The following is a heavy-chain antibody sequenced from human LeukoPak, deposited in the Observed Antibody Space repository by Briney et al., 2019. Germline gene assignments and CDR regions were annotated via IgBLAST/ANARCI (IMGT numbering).Heavy chain of an antibody. CDR2: INPNSGGT. J-gene: IGHJ6*03. CDR3: ARDLGTYGSGSYLVSYDYYYMDV. V-gene: IGHV1-2*02. Sequence: GASVKVSCKASGYTFTGYYMHWVRQAPGQGLEWMGWINPNSGGTNYAQKFQGRVTMTRDTSISTAYMELSRLRSDDTAVYYCARDLGTYGSGSYLVSYDYYYMDVWGKGTTVTISS. CDR1: GYTFTGYY. D-gene: IGHD3-10*01.